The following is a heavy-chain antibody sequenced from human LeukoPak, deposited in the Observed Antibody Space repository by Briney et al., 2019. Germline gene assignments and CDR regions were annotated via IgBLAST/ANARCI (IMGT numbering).Heavy chain of an antibody. CDR1: RITFSSYE. V-gene: IGHV3-21*05. Sequence: GGSLRLSCAASRITFSSYEMSWVRQAPGKGLEWLSYISSSSSYIYYADSVKGRFTISRDNAKNSLYLQMNSLRAEDTAVYYCARLGAVTGFDYWGQGTLVTVSS. CDR2: ISSSSSYI. D-gene: IGHD3-16*01. CDR3: ARLGAVTGFDY. J-gene: IGHJ4*02.